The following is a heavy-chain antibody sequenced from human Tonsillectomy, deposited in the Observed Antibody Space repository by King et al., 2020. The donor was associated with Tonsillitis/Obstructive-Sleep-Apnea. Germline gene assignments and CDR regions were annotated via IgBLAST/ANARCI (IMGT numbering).Heavy chain of an antibody. J-gene: IGHJ5*02. Sequence: QLQESGSGLVKPSQTLSLTCAVSGGSISSGGYSWSWIRQPPGKGLEWIGYIYHSGSTYYNPSLKSRVTISVDRSKNQFSLKLSSVTAADTAVYYCARGPLTIFGVVITIDPWGQGTLVTVPS. V-gene: IGHV4-30-2*01. D-gene: IGHD3-3*01. CDR2: IYHSGST. CDR3: ARGPLTIFGVVITIDP. CDR1: GGSISSGGYS.